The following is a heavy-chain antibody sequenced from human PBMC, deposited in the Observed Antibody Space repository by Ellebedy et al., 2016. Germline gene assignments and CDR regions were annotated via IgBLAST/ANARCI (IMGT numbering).Heavy chain of an antibody. CDR3: ARGIVKPFFDS. D-gene: IGHD1-26*01. J-gene: IGHJ4*02. Sequence: SETLSLTCTVSGGSFSNYYWSWIRQPAGKGLQWIGRVDSSGNTNYNPSLKSRVIMSFDTSKNQFSLRLTSVTAADTAVYYCARGIVKPFFDSWGQGTLVTVSS. CDR2: VDSSGNT. CDR1: GGSFSNYY. V-gene: IGHV4-4*07.